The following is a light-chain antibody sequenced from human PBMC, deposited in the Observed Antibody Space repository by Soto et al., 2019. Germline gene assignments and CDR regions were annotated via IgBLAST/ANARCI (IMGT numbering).Light chain of an antibody. J-gene: IGLJ2*01. CDR3: SSYTTTTTQVV. V-gene: IGLV2-14*01. CDR2: EVS. Sequence: QSALTQPASVSGSPGQSITISCTGTSNDIGGNNYVSWYQQHPGKAPKLIIYEVSDRPLGVSDRFSGAKSGNTASLTISGLQAEDEADYYCSSYTTTTTQVVFGGGTKLTVL. CDR1: SNDIGGNNY.